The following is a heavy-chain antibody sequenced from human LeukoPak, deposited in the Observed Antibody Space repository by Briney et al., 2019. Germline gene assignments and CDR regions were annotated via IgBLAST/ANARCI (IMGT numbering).Heavy chain of an antibody. V-gene: IGHV4-59*08. J-gene: IGHJ4*02. CDR2: IYYSGST. Sequence: SETLSLTCTVSVGSISSFYWSWMPHPPGKGLEWIGYIYYSGSTNSNTSLESRATISEDTSKNHSSPKLTSVTAADTAVYYCARVQRGYHKMLDYWGQGTLVTVSS. CDR3: ARVQRGYHKMLDY. D-gene: IGHD2-15*01. CDR1: VGSISSFY.